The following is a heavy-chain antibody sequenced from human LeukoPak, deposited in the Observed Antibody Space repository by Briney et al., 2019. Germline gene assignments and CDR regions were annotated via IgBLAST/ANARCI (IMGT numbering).Heavy chain of an antibody. J-gene: IGHJ4*02. CDR3: ARQTGAGLFILP. V-gene: IGHV4-39*01. CDR2: IHYSGST. CDR1: GGSISSSSYY. Sequence: SETLSLTCTVSGGSISSSSYYWGWIRQPPGKGLEWIGSIHYSGSTYYNPSLKSRVTISVDTSKNQFSLILTSVTAADTAVYYCARQTGAGLFILPGGQGTLVTVSS. D-gene: IGHD3-3*01.